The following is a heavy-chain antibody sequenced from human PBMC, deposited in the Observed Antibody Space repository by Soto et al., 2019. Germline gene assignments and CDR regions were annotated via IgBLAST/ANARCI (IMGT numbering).Heavy chain of an antibody. V-gene: IGHV3-23*01. Sequence: GGSLGLSCAASGFTFSNYAMNWVRQAPGRGLEWVSEISAGRSTYYADSVQGRFTVSRDNSKNTLYLQMNGLRAEDTALYYCAKAFSSSWYFGIDCWGQGTLVTVSS. J-gene: IGHJ4*02. D-gene: IGHD6-13*01. CDR1: GFTFSNYA. CDR3: AKAFSSSWYFGIDC. CDR2: ISAGRST.